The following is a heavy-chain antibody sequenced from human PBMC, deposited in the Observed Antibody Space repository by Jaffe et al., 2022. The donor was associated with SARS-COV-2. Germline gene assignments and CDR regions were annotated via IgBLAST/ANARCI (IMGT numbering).Heavy chain of an antibody. J-gene: IGHJ6*02. Sequence: QVQLQESGPGLVKPSQTLSLTCTVSGGSISSGSYYWSWIRQPAGKGLEWIGRIYTSGSTNYNPSLKSRVTISVDTSKNQFSLKLSSVTAADTAVYYCARDKLSSTIGSGSDVWGQGTTVTVSS. CDR1: GGSISSGSYY. V-gene: IGHV4-61*02. D-gene: IGHD2-2*01. CDR2: IYTSGST. CDR3: ARDKLSSTIGSGSDV.